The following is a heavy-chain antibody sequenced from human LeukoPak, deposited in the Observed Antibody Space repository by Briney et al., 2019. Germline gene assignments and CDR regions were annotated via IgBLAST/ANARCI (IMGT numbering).Heavy chain of an antibody. CDR1: GFTFSSYE. Sequence: GGSLRLSCAASGFTFSSYEMNWVRQAPGKGLEWVSYISSSSSYTNYADSVKGRFTISRDNAKNSLYLQMNSLRAEDTAVYYCAREHLYYYGSGSYGGMDVWGKGTTVTVSS. V-gene: IGHV3-21*05. CDR3: AREHLYYYGSGSYGGMDV. J-gene: IGHJ6*04. D-gene: IGHD3-10*01. CDR2: ISSSSSYT.